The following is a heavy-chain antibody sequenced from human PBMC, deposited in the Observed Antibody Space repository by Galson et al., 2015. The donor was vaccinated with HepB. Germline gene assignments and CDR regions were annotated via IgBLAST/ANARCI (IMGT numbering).Heavy chain of an antibody. CDR3: AKDPYLYHALAGNMAGFDY. CDR1: GVTFSNYG. CDR2: ISYDGRNK. D-gene: IGHD6-19*01. J-gene: IGHJ4*02. V-gene: IGHV3-30*18. Sequence: SLRLACAASGVTFSNYGFHWVRQAPGKGLEWVTVISYDGRNKHYADSGKGRFTISRDNSKNMAYLQMNSLRAEDTALYYCAKDPYLYHALAGNMAGFDYWGQGTLVTVSS.